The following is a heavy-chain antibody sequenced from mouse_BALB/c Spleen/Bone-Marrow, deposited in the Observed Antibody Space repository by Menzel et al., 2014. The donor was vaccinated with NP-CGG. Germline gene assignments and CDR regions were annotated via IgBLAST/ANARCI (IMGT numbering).Heavy chain of an antibody. CDR2: ISDGGSYT. CDR3: ESHLDSSSAY. D-gene: IGHD3-2*01. J-gene: IGHJ3*01. V-gene: IGHV5-4*02. CDR1: GFTFSDYY. Sequence: EVKLMESGGGLVKPGGSLKLSCAASGFTFSDYYMYWVRQTPEKRLEWVATISDGGSYTYYPDSVKGRFTISRDNAKNNLYLQMNSLKSEDTAMYYCESHLDSSSAYWGQGTLVTVSA.